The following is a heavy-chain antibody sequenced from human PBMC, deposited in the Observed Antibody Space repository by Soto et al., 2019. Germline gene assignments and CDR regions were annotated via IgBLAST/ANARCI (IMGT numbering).Heavy chain of an antibody. Sequence: GGSLRLSCAASGFTFSSYAMSWVRQAPGKGLEWVSAISGSGGSTYYADSVKGRFTISRDNSKNTLYLQMNSLRAEDTAVYYCANLFRKTYGDEGSAPVLVAGTYFDYWGQGTLVTVSS. CDR2: ISGSGGST. CDR3: ANLFRKTYGDEGSAPVLVAGTYFDY. V-gene: IGHV3-23*01. J-gene: IGHJ4*02. CDR1: GFTFSSYA. D-gene: IGHD6-19*01.